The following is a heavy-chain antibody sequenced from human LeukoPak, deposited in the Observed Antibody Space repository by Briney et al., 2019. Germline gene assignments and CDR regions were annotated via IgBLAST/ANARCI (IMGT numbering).Heavy chain of an antibody. D-gene: IGHD3-16*01. J-gene: IGHJ6*03. CDR3: ARAMFLQPYVWGSYYYYYMDV. Sequence: SQTLSLTCTVSGGSISSGSYYWSWIRQPAGKGLEWIGRIYTSGSTNCNPSLKSRVTISVDTSKNQFSLKLSSVTAADTAVYYCARAMFLQPYVWGSYYYYYMDVWGKGTTVTISS. CDR2: IYTSGST. V-gene: IGHV4-61*02. CDR1: GGSISSGSYY.